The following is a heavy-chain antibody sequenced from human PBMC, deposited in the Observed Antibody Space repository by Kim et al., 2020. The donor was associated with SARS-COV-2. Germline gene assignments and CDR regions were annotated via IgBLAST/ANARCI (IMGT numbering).Heavy chain of an antibody. CDR1: GYTFTSYA. V-gene: IGHV1-3*01. CDR3: ARDLGSGWYSGFDY. J-gene: IGHJ4*02. D-gene: IGHD6-19*01. CDR2: INAGNGNT. Sequence: ASVKVSCKASGYTFTSYAMHWVRQAPGQRLEWMGWINAGNGNTKYSQKFQGRVTITRDTSASTAYMELSSLRSEDTAVYYCARDLGSGWYSGFDYWGQGTLVTVSS.